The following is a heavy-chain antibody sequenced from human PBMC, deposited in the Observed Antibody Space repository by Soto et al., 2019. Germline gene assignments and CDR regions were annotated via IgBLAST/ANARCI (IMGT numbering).Heavy chain of an antibody. CDR2: IWYDGSNK. CDR3: ARSPRLRFLDQFDY. J-gene: IGHJ4*02. CDR1: GFTFSSYG. Sequence: LSLTCAASGFTFSSYGMHWVRQAPGKGLEWVAVIWYDGSNKYYADSVKGRFTISRDNSKNTLYLQMNSLRAEDTAVYYCARSPRLRFLDQFDYWGQGTLVTVSS. V-gene: IGHV3-33*01. D-gene: IGHD3-3*01.